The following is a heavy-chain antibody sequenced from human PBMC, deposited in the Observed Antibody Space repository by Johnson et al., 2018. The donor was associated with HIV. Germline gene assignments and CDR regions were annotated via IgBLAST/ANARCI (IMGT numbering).Heavy chain of an antibody. J-gene: IGHJ3*02. CDR1: GFIFSSYA. D-gene: IGHD3-10*01. Sequence: VQLVESGGGVVQPGRSLRLSCVASGFIFSSYAMHWVRQAPGKGLEWVSGISWNSGSIGYADSVKGRFTISRDNAKNSLYLQMNSLRAEDTALYYCAKDMVVRENGAFDIWGQGTMVTVSS. CDR2: ISWNSGSI. V-gene: IGHV3-9*01. CDR3: AKDMVVRENGAFDI.